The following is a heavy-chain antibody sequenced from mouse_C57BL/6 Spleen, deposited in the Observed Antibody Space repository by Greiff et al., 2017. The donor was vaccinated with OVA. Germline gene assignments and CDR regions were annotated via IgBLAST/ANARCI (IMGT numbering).Heavy chain of an antibody. D-gene: IGHD4-1*01. CDR2: ISDGGSYT. J-gene: IGHJ3*01. Sequence: EVKVVESGGGLVKPGGSLKLSCAASGFTFSSYAMSWVRQTPEKRLEWVATISDGGSYTYYPDNVKGRFTISRDNAKNNLYLQMSHLKSEDTAMYYCARDDWDQAWFAYWGQGTLVNVSA. V-gene: IGHV5-4*01. CDR1: GFTFSSYA. CDR3: ARDDWDQAWFAY.